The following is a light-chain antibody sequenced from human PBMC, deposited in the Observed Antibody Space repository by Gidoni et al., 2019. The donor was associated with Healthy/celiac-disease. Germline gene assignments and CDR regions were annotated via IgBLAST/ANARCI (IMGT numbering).Light chain of an antibody. CDR1: QSVSSN. CDR3: QQYNSWPPVT. Sequence: EIVMTQSPATLSVSPRERATLSCRASQSVSSNLAWYQQKTGQAPRLLIYGASTRATGITARFIGSGSGTEFTLTISSLQSEDFAVYYCQQYNSWPPVTFGGGTKVEIK. J-gene: IGKJ4*01. V-gene: IGKV3-15*01. CDR2: GAS.